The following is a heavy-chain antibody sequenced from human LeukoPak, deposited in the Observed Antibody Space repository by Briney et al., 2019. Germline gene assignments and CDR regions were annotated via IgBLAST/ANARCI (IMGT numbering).Heavy chain of an antibody. D-gene: IGHD2-15*01. Sequence: PGGSLRLSCAASGFTFDDYAMHWVRQAPGKGLEWVSLISWDGGSTYYADSVKGRFTISRDNSKNSLYLQMNSLRAVDTALYYCAKVMGRGYCSGGSCTTFDYWGQGTLVTVSS. CDR3: AKVMGRGYCSGGSCTTFDY. CDR1: GFTFDDYA. CDR2: ISWDGGST. V-gene: IGHV3-43D*03. J-gene: IGHJ4*02.